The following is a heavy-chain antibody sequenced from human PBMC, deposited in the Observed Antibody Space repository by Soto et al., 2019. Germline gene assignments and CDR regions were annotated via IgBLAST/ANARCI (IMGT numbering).Heavy chain of an antibody. J-gene: IGHJ6*02. D-gene: IGHD2-15*01. V-gene: IGHV4-61*08. CDR2: ISYTETT. CDR1: GGSVSSGGSY. CDR3: ARLLVMGTQNYYYYYGMDV. Sequence: SETLSLTCTVSGGSVSSGGSYWSWIRQPPGKGLEWIGYISYTETTNYNPSLKSRVTISVDTSKNHFSLKLSSVTAADTAVYYCARLLVMGTQNYYYYYGMDVWGQGITVTVYS.